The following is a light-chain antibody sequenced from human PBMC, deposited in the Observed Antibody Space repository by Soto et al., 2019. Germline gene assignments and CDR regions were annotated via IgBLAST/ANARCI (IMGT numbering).Light chain of an antibody. CDR2: SAS. Sequence: DIQMTQSPSYVSASAGDRVTITCRASQDIITWLAWFQQKPGKAPRLLIYSASTLQRGVPSRFSGSGSVTEFTLTINRLQPEYVATYFCQQSESFPFTFGPRTKV. V-gene: IGKV1-12*01. CDR3: QQSESFPFT. J-gene: IGKJ3*01. CDR1: QDIITW.